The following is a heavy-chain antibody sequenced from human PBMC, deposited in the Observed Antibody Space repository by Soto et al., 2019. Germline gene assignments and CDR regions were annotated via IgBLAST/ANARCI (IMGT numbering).Heavy chain of an antibody. CDR2: IYYSGST. Sequence: QVQLQESGPGLVKPSETLSLTCTVSGGSISSYYWSWIRQPPGKGLEWIGYIYYSGSTNYNPSLKSRVTISVDTSKNQFSLKLSSVTAADTAVYYCARHSKLLALKKNGYFDLWGRGTLVTVSS. CDR1: GGSISSYY. CDR3: ARHSKLLALKKNGYFDL. J-gene: IGHJ2*01. V-gene: IGHV4-59*08. D-gene: IGHD3-3*02.